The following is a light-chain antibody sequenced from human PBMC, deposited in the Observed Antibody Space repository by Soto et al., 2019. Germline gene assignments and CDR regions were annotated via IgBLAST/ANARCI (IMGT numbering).Light chain of an antibody. V-gene: IGLV1-51*01. Sequence: QSALTQPPSVSAAPGQKVTISCSGRSSNIGSDYVSWYQQLPGTAPKLLIYDNNKRPSGIPDRFSGSKSGTSATLGITGLQTGDEADYYCGTWDSGLSPVVFGGGTKLTVL. CDR1: SSNIGSDY. J-gene: IGLJ2*01. CDR3: GTWDSGLSPVV. CDR2: DNN.